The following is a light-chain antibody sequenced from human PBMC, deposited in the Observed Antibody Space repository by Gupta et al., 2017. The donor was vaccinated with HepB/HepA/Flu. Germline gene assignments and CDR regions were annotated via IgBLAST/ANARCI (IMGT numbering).Light chain of an antibody. CDR3: QYYKNWPLT. J-gene: IGKJ3*01. CDR1: QSVSSM. V-gene: IGKV3-15*01. CDR2: GAS. Sequence: EIVMTQSPATLSVSPGERATLSCRASQSVSSMLAWYQQKPGQAPRLLIYGASTRAAGIPARFSGSGSGTEFTLTINSLQSEDFAVYYCQYYKNWPLTFGPGTNVDIK.